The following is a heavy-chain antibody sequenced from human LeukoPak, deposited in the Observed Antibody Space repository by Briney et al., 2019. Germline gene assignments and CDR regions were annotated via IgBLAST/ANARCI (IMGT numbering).Heavy chain of an antibody. Sequence: SETLSLTCTVSGGSISGYYWSWIRQPPGKGLEWIGYIYYSGSTNYNPSLKSRVTISVDTSKNQFSLKLSSVTAADTAVYYCARAGRYCSSTSCYYAAFDIWGQGTMVTVSS. J-gene: IGHJ3*02. CDR2: IYYSGST. CDR1: GGSISGYY. V-gene: IGHV4-59*01. CDR3: ARAGRYCSSTSCYYAAFDI. D-gene: IGHD2-2*01.